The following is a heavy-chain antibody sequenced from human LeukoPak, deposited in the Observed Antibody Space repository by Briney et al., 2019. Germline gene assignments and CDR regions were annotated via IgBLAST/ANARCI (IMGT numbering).Heavy chain of an antibody. V-gene: IGHV1-18*01. D-gene: IGHD3-22*01. CDR1: GYSFTTYS. CDR2: ISAYNGDT. J-gene: IGHJ6*03. Sequence: ASVKVSCKASGYSFTTYSISWVRQAPGQGLEWMGWISAYNGDTNYAQKLQGRVTMTTDTSTSTAYMELRSLRSDDTAVYYCARDGRYYDGRYYYYMDVWGKGTTVTVSS. CDR3: ARDGRYYDGRYYYYMDV.